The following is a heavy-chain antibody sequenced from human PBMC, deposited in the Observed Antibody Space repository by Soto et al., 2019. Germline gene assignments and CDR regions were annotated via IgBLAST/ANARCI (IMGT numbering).Heavy chain of an antibody. Sequence: GASVNVSCKASGYTFTSYGISWVRQAPGQGLEWMGWISAYNGNTNYAQKLQGRVTMTTDTSTSTAYMELRSLRSDDTAVYYCARDAVYSTACYHYFACWRQGTLVIASS. CDR1: GYTFTSYG. J-gene: IGHJ4*02. CDR2: ISAYNGNT. V-gene: IGHV1-18*01. CDR3: ARDAVYSTACYHYFAC. D-gene: IGHD6-19*01.